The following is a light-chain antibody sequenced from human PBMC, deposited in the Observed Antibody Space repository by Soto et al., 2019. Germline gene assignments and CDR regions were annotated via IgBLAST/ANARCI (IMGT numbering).Light chain of an antibody. Sequence: QSALTQPASVSGSPGESITISFTGTSSDVGGYNSVSWYQHHPGKAPTLILYDDVDRPTGVSYRFSGSKSDNTASRTISGLPDAYEAEYSCSSVIGSLNKVFGRGTKLTV. CDR1: SSDVGGYNS. CDR3: SSVIGSLNKV. J-gene: IGLJ2*01. V-gene: IGLV2-14*03. CDR2: DDV.